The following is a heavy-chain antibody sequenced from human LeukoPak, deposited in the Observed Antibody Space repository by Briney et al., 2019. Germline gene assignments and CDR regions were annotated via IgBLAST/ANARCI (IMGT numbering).Heavy chain of an antibody. CDR3: AIYCSGGSCEDNWFDP. J-gene: IGHJ5*02. D-gene: IGHD2-15*01. CDR1: GGTFSSYA. CDR2: IIPILGIA. V-gene: IGHV1-69*04. Sequence: GASVKVSCKASGGTFSSYAISWVRQAPGQGLEWMGRIIPILGIANYAQKFQGRVTITADKSTSTVYMELSSLRSEDTAVYYCAIYCSGGSCEDNWFDPWGQGTLVTVSS.